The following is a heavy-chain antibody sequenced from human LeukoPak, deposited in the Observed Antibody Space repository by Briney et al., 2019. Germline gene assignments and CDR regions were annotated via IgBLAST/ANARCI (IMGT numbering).Heavy chain of an antibody. CDR1: GFTFSSYA. CDR2: ISGSGGST. J-gene: IGHJ4*02. CDR3: AKAQRDGNWYTRGGVDY. Sequence: GGSLRLSCAASGFTFSSYAMSWVRQAPGKGLEWVSAISGSGGSTYYADSVKGRFTISRDNSKNTLYLQMNSLRAEDTAVYYCAKAQRDGNWYTRGGVDYWGQGTLVAVSS. V-gene: IGHV3-23*01. D-gene: IGHD1-14*01.